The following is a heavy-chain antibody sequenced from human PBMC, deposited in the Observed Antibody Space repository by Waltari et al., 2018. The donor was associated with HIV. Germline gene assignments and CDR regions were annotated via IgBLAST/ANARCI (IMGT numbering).Heavy chain of an antibody. D-gene: IGHD3-16*01. J-gene: IGHJ5*02. Sequence: ESGGRLIQPGGSLAVSCVAANFSISDRHVTWVRQANGGPLEWVAVIYPDDTTHYADSVRGRFTISRVRSRTSVLLQMNGLFADDTAVYYCATGVRYYGPWGQGTRVTVSS. CDR2: IYPDDTT. CDR1: NFSISDRH. CDR3: ATGVRYYGP. V-gene: IGHV3-53*01.